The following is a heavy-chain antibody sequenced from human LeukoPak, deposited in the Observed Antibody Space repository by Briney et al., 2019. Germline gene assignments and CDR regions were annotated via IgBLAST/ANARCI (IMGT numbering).Heavy chain of an antibody. J-gene: IGHJ4*02. Sequence: PGGSLRLSCAASGFTFSSYAMSWVRQAPGKGLEWVSAISGSGGSTYHADSVKGRFTISRDNSKNTLYLQMNSLRAEDTAVYYCAKDREVRGVIITGGYFDYWGQGTLVTVSS. V-gene: IGHV3-23*01. D-gene: IGHD3-10*01. CDR1: GFTFSSYA. CDR2: ISGSGGST. CDR3: AKDREVRGVIITGGYFDY.